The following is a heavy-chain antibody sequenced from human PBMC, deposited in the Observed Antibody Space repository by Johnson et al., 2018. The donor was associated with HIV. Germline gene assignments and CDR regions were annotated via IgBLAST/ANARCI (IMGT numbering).Heavy chain of an antibody. Sequence: QVQLVESGGRVVRPGGSLRLSCVASGFTFEDNAMNWVRQAPGKGLEWVAVISYDGSSKYYADSVKGRFTISRDNSKNTLYLQMNSLRAEDTAVYFCARDRGVWERNGAGAFDIWGQGTMVTVSS. CDR3: ARDRGVWERNGAGAFDI. J-gene: IGHJ3*02. CDR2: ISYDGSSK. V-gene: IGHV3-30-3*01. D-gene: IGHD3-10*01. CDR1: GFTFEDNA.